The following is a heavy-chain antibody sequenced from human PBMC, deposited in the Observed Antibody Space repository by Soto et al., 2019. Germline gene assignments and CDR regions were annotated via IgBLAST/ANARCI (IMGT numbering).Heavy chain of an antibody. CDR1: GDPISRYH. CDR3: TGDRNNRVWYKY. Sequence: QVQLQESGPGLVKPSETLSLSCTVSGDPISRYHWSWIRQTPGKGLEWIGDVHNSGSTSYNPSLKSRVTISIDTSRKQFSLRLRSVTAADTAVYYCTGDRNNRVWYKYWGQGTLVTVSS. D-gene: IGHD6-19*01. V-gene: IGHV4-59*01. CDR2: VHNSGST. J-gene: IGHJ4*02.